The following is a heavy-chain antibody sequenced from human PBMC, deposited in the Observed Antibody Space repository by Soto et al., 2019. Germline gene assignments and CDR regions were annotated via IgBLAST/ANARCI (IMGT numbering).Heavy chain of an antibody. CDR2: ISYDGSNK. Sequence: QVQLVESGGGVVQPGRSLRLSCAASGFTFSSYAMHWVRQAPGKGLEWVAVISYDGSNKYYADSVKGRFTISRDNSKNTLYLQMNSLRAEDTAVYYCAREGGGSGYRASLDYWGQGTLVTVSS. V-gene: IGHV3-30-3*01. CDR1: GFTFSSYA. CDR3: AREGGGSGYRASLDY. J-gene: IGHJ4*02. D-gene: IGHD5-12*01.